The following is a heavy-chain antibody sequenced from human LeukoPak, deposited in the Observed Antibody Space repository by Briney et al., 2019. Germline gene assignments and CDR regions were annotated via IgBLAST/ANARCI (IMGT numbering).Heavy chain of an antibody. D-gene: IGHD2-2*01. Sequence: GGSLRLSCAASGFTFRSYGMHWVRQAPGKGLEWVAVISYDGSNKYYADSVKGRFTISRDNSKNTLYLQMNSLRAEDTAVYYCAKDYGLPPAFDYWGQGTLVTVSS. CDR2: ISYDGSNK. CDR1: GFTFRSYG. V-gene: IGHV3-30*18. J-gene: IGHJ4*02. CDR3: AKDYGLPPAFDY.